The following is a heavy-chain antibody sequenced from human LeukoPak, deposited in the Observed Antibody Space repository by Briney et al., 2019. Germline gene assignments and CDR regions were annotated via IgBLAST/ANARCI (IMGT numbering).Heavy chain of an antibody. CDR1: GYTFASHP. D-gene: IGHD4-17*01. Sequence: ASVKVSCKTSGYTFASHPINWARQASGQGLEWMGWIDTNTGKPMYAQGFTGRFVFSLDPSVGTAYLQISSLKPEDTAVHYCGRGPGGFDPWGQGTLVTVSS. CDR2: IDTNTGKP. V-gene: IGHV7-4-1*02. CDR3: GRGPGGFDP. J-gene: IGHJ5*02.